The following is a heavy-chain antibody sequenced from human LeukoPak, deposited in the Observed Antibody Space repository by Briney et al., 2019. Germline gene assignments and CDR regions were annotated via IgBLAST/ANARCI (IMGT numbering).Heavy chain of an antibody. CDR3: AKDLGSGSYSPLDY. J-gene: IGHJ4*02. Sequence: GGSLRLSCAASGFTFSSSWMSWVRQAPGKGLEWVANIKPDGSEKFHVDSVKGRFTISRDNSKNTLYLQMNSLRAEDTAVYYCAKDLGSGSYSPLDYWGQGTLVTVSS. V-gene: IGHV3-7*01. D-gene: IGHD1-26*01. CDR2: IKPDGSEK. CDR1: GFTFSSSW.